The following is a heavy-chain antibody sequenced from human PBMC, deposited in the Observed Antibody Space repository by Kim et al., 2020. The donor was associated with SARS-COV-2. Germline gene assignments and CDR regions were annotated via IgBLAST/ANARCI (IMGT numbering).Heavy chain of an antibody. V-gene: IGHV4-34*01. CDR3: ARGSAIFGVVTIPSGAFDI. CDR2: INHSGST. J-gene: IGHJ3*02. D-gene: IGHD3-3*01. Sequence: SETLSLTCAVYGGSFSGYYWSWIRQPPGKGLEWIGEINHSGSTNYNPSLKSRVTISVDTSKNQFSLKLSSVTAADTAVYYCARGSAIFGVVTIPSGAFDIWGQGTMVTVSS. CDR1: GGSFSGYY.